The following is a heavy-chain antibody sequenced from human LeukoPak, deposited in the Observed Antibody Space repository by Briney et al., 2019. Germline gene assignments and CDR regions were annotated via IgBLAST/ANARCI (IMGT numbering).Heavy chain of an antibody. V-gene: IGHV3-23*01. CDR2: ISGCGGGT. CDR3: AKDMEAASRDYYYYGMDV. Sequence: GGSLSLSCAASGFTFSSYAMSWVRRAPGKGLEWVSAISGCGGGTYYADSVKGRFTISGDNSKNTLYLQMNSLRAEDTAVYYCAKDMEAASRDYYYYGMDVWGQGTTVTVSS. D-gene: IGHD2-15*01. CDR1: GFTFSSYA. J-gene: IGHJ6*01.